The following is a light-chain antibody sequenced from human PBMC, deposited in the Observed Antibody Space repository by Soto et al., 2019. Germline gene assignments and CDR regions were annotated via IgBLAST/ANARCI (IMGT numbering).Light chain of an antibody. V-gene: IGLV2-14*01. J-gene: IGLJ1*01. CDR2: DVS. CDR1: SSDVGGYNY. Sequence: QSALTQPASVSGSPGQSITISCTGTSSDVGGYNYVSWYQQHPGKAPKLMIYDVSNRPSGVSNRFHGSKSGNTASLTISGLQAEDEADYYCSSYTSSSTYVFATGTKLTVL. CDR3: SSYTSSSTYV.